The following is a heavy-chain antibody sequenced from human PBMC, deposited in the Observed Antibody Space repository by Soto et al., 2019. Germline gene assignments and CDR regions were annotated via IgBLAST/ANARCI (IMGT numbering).Heavy chain of an antibody. CDR1: GYTFTSYD. J-gene: IGHJ6*02. CDR2: LIPNSGTT. Sequence: ASVTVSCTASGYTFTSYDINWVRQATGHGLEWMGWLIPNSGTTGSAQKFQGRVTMTRNTSISTAYMELSSRRSEDTAVYYCARGGRIVDTGIGYYYYHAMDVWGQGTTVTVSS. D-gene: IGHD5-18*01. CDR3: ARGGRIVDTGIGYYYYHAMDV. V-gene: IGHV1-8*01.